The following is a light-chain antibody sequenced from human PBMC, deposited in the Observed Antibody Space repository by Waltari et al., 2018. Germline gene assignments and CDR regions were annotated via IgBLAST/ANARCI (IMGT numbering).Light chain of an antibody. CDR3: MQATQFPQFT. CDR2: KSS. J-gene: IGKJ4*01. V-gene: IGKV2-24*01. Sequence: DIVMTQTPLSSPVTLGQPASISCRSSQRLVHSDGNTYLSWLHQRPGQPPRLLIYKSSNRFSGVPDRFSGSGAGTDFTLKISRVEAEDVGVYYCMQATQFPQFTFGGGTKVEIK. CDR1: QRLVHSDGNTY.